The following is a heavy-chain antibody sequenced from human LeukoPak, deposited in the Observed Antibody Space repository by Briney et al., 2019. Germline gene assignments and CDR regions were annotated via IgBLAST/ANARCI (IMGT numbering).Heavy chain of an antibody. CDR3: ARSPRGIAARLRWFDP. CDR1: GGSISSSNYY. V-gene: IGHV4-39*07. J-gene: IGHJ6*04. Sequence: SETLSLTCTVSGGSISSSNYYWGWIREPPGKGLEWIGSIYYSGSTYYNPSLKSRVTISLDTSKNQFSLKLSSVTAADTAVYYCARSPRGIAARLRWFDPWGKGTTVTVSS. D-gene: IGHD6-13*01. CDR2: IYYSGST.